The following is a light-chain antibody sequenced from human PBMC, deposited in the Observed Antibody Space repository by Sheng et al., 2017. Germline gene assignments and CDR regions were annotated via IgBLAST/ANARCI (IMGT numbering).Light chain of an antibody. CDR3: QHYNNWPIT. J-gene: IGKJ5*01. CDR2: GAS. CDR1: QGVSSN. Sequence: EIVMTQSPATLSVSPGERATLSCRASQGVSSNLAWYQQKPGQAPRLLIYGASTRATGIPARFSGSGSGTDFSLTISSLQSEDFVVYYCQHYNNWPITFGQGTRLXIK. V-gene: IGKV3-15*01.